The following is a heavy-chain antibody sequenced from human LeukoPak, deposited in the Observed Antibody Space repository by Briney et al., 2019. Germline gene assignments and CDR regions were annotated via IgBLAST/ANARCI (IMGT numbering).Heavy chain of an antibody. Sequence: GGPLSLSCAASGFTFSSYGMNWVRQAPGQRLDWISYISSSSDSIYYADSAKGRFTISRDNAENALYLQMNSLRDEDTAVYYCARAMRIGYDYWGEGTLVTVSS. CDR1: GFTFSSYG. D-gene: IGHD5-12*01. J-gene: IGHJ4*02. CDR2: ISSSSDSI. CDR3: ARAMRIGYDY. V-gene: IGHV3-48*02.